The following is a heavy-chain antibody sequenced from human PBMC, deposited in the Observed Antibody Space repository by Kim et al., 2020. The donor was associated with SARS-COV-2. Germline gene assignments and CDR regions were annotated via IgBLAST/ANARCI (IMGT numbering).Heavy chain of an antibody. V-gene: IGHV1-3*01. CDR2: NK. J-gene: IGHJ4*02. Sequence: NKKYSQKFQGRVPITRDTAASTAYMGLSSLRSEDTAVYYCARYGDHGGGYWGQGTLVTVSS. CDR3: ARYGDHGGGY. D-gene: IGHD4-17*01.